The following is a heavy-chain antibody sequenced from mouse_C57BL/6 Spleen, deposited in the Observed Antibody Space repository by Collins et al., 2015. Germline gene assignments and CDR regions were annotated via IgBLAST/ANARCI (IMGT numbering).Heavy chain of an antibody. CDR3: ASYGNYSWFAY. J-gene: IGHJ3*01. Sequence: EVQLVESGGGLVKPGGSLKLSCAASGFTFSSYAMSWVRQSPEKRLEWVAEISSGGSYTYYPDTVTGRFTISRDNAKNTLYLEMSSLRSEDTAMYYCASYGNYSWFAYWGQGTLVTVSA. V-gene: IGHV5-9-4*01. D-gene: IGHD2-10*02. CDR1: GFTFSSYA. CDR2: ISSGGSYT.